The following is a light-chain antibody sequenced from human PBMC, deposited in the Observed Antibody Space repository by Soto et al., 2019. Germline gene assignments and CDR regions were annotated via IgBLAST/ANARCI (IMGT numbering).Light chain of an antibody. J-gene: IGLJ1*01. CDR1: SNDIGAHYY. CDR2: EVN. CDR3: SSYGGSNNHV. V-gene: IGLV2-8*01. Sequence: QSALTQPASVSGSLGQSITISCTGTSNDIGAHYYVSWYQHHPGKAPKLLIHEVNKRPSGVPDRFSGSKSGNTAALTVSGLEAEDEADYYCSSYGGSNNHVFGTGTKLTVL.